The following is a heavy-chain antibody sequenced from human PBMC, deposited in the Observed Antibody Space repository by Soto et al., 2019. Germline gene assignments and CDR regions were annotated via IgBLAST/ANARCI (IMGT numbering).Heavy chain of an antibody. J-gene: IGHJ4*02. V-gene: IGHV3-23*01. D-gene: IGHD3-10*01. CDR2: FRTGGDDATT. CDR3: AKKASSGPGNQYFDN. Sequence: PGGSLRLSCAASGFTFSSYSRSWVRQAPGKGLEWVSGFRTGGDDATTYYADSVKGRFTISRDNSKNMLFLQMNSLRAEDTAIYYCAKKASSGPGNQYFDNWGQGTLVTVSS. CDR1: GFTFSSYS.